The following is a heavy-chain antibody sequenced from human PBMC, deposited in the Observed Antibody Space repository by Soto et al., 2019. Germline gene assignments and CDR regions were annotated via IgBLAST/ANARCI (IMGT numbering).Heavy chain of an antibody. V-gene: IGHV3-23*01. CDR2: ISGSGGST. CDR1: GFTFSSYA. CDR3: AKDYYYGDYQADATFDY. J-gene: IGHJ4*02. D-gene: IGHD4-17*01. Sequence: VGSLRLSCAASGFTFSSYAMSWVRQAPGKGLEWVSAISGSGGSTYYADSVKGRFTISRDNSKNTLYLQMNSLRAEDTAVYYCAKDYYYGDYQADATFDYWGQGTLVTVSS.